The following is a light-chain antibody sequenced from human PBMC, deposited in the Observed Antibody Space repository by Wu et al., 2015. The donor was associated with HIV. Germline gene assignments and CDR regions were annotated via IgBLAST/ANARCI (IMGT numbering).Light chain of an antibody. J-gene: IGKJ2*01. CDR2: GAS. V-gene: IGKV3-20*01. Sequence: SQSVSSSHLAWYQQKTGQAPRLLIYGASIRATGIPDRFSGSGSGTGFTLTISRLELEDFAVYYCQHYGSSPPPYTFGQGTKLEIK. CDR3: QHYGSSPPPYT. CDR1: QSVSSSH.